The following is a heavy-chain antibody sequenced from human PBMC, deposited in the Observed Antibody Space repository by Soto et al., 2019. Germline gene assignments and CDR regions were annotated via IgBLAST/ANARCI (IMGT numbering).Heavy chain of an antibody. D-gene: IGHD3-22*01. Sequence: GGSLRLSCAASGFTFSNAWMNWVRQAPGKGLEWVGRIKSKTDGGTTDYAAPVKGRFTISRDDSKNTLYLQMNSLKTEDTAVYYCTTDTFSTYYYDSSGNGWFDPWGQGTLVTVSS. J-gene: IGHJ5*02. V-gene: IGHV3-15*07. CDR3: TTDTFSTYYYDSSGNGWFDP. CDR2: IKSKTDGGTT. CDR1: GFTFSNAW.